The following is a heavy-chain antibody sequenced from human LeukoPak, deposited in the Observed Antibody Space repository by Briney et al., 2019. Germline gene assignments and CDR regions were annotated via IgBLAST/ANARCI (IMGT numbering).Heavy chain of an antibody. CDR1: GFTFDDYA. D-gene: IGHD2-15*01. V-gene: IGHV3-9*03. CDR3: AKAGGGLLGAFDI. CDR2: ISWNSGSI. J-gene: IGHJ3*02. Sequence: GRSLRLSCAASGFTFDDYAMHWVRQAPGKGLEWVSGISWNSGSIGYADSVKGRFTISRDNAKNSLYLQMNSLRAEDMALYYCAKAGGGLLGAFDIWGQGTMVTVSS.